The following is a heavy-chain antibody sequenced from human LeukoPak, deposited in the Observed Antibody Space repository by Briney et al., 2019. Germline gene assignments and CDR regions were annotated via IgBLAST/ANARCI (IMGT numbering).Heavy chain of an antibody. D-gene: IGHD4-17*01. CDR3: ARGPDYGDHQRPDYYYFGMDV. J-gene: IGHJ6*04. CDR1: GDSVSNYY. CDR2: IFYSGST. Sequence: SETLSLTCTVSGDSVSNYYWTWIRQPPGRGLEWIGYIFYSGSTNFNPSLKSRVTMSIDTSKNQFSLKLSSVPAADTAVYHCARGPDYGDHQRPDYYYFGMDVWGKGTTVTVSS. V-gene: IGHV4-59*02.